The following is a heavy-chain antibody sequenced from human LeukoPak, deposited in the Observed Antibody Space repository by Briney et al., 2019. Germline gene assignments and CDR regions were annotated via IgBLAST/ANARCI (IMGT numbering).Heavy chain of an antibody. V-gene: IGHV4-59*01. CDR1: GGSISSYY. J-gene: IGHJ4*02. CDR3: ARSHAQKWSGYSH. Sequence: SETLSLTCTVSGGSISSYYWSWIRQPPGKGLECIGYIYYSESTNYNPSLKSRVTISVDTSKNQFSLKLTSVTAADTAVYFCARSHAQKWSGYSHWGQGTLATVSS. D-gene: IGHD3-3*01. CDR2: IYYSEST.